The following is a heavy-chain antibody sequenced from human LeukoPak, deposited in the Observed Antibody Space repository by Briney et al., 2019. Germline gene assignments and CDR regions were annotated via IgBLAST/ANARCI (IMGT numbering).Heavy chain of an antibody. Sequence: ASVKVSCKASGYTFTSNGISWVRQAPGQGLEWMGWISAYNGHTNYAQKFQGRVTMTRDTSISTAYMELSRLRSDDTAVYYCARAVVTYYYMDVWGKGTTVTVSS. V-gene: IGHV1-18*01. D-gene: IGHD3-22*01. CDR2: ISAYNGHT. CDR3: ARAVVTYYYMDV. CDR1: GYTFTSNG. J-gene: IGHJ6*03.